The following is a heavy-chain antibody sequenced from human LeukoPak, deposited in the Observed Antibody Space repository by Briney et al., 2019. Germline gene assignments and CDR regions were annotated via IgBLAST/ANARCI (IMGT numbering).Heavy chain of an antibody. D-gene: IGHD4-17*01. Sequence: ASVKVSCKGSGYNFDRYGVNWVRQAPGQRLEWVGWISTYNGNTFYAQKFEGRVTMTTDTSTNTVYMDLRSLRSDDTAVYYCASLAFTTVTTFDFWGQGTLVTVSS. CDR3: ASLAFTTVTTFDF. CDR1: GYNFDRYG. J-gene: IGHJ5*01. CDR2: ISTYNGNT. V-gene: IGHV1-18*04.